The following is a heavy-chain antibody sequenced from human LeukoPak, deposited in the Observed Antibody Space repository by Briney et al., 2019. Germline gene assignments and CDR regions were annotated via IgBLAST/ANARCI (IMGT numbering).Heavy chain of an antibody. CDR3: AKEYHSSSFYY. D-gene: IGHD6-6*01. V-gene: IGHV3-9*01. Sequence: GGSLRLSCAASGFTFDDYAMHWVRQAPGKGLEWVSGISWNSGSIGYADSVKGRITISRDNSKNTLYLQMNSLRAEDTAVYYCAKEYHSSSFYYWGQGTLVTVSS. J-gene: IGHJ4*02. CDR1: GFTFDDYA. CDR2: ISWNSGSI.